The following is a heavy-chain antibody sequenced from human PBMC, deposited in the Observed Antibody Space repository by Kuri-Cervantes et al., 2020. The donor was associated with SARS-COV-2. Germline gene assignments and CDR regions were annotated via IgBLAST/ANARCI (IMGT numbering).Heavy chain of an antibody. Sequence: SETLSLTCSVSGGTISSETYDWAWIRQPAGSELEWVGDRYTGGGTNYNPSLKSRVTISVDTSKNQFSLKLNSVTAADTAVYYCARVGIVGAPKGLFDYWGQGIQVTVS. CDR2: RYTGGGT. V-gene: IGHV4-61*09. CDR3: ARVGIVGAPKGLFDY. J-gene: IGHJ4*02. CDR1: GGTISSETYD. D-gene: IGHD1-26*01.